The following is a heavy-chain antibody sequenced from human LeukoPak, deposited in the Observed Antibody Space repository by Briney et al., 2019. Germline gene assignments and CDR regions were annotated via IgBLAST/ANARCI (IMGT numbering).Heavy chain of an antibody. D-gene: IGHD6-13*01. CDR3: ARVGIDIETAGTIHNWFDP. J-gene: IGHJ5*02. V-gene: IGHV4-39*07. CDR2: IYYSGST. CDR1: GGSISSSSYY. Sequence: SETLSLTCIVSGGSISSSSYYWGWIRQPPGKGLEWIGSIYYSGSTYYNPSLKSRVSISVDTSKNQFSLKLSSVTAADTAVYFCARVGIDIETAGTIHNWFDPWGQGTQVTVSS.